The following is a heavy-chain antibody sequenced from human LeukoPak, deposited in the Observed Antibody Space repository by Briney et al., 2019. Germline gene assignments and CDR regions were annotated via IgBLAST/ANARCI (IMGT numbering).Heavy chain of an antibody. CDR3: ARVCSSSSCSCYYFAMDV. Sequence: SETLSLTCTVSGGSISSDGYYWSWIRQHPGKGPEWIGYIYCSGSTYYSPSLKSRVTISVDTSKSQFSLNLSSVTAADTAVYYCARVCSSSSCSCYYFAMDVWGQGTTVTVSS. D-gene: IGHD2-2*01. J-gene: IGHJ6*02. V-gene: IGHV4-31*03. CDR2: IYCSGST. CDR1: GGSISSDGYY.